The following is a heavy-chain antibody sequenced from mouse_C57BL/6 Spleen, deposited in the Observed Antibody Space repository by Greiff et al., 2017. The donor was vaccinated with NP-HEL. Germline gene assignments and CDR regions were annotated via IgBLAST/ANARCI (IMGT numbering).Heavy chain of an antibody. V-gene: IGHV5-9-1*02. D-gene: IGHD4-1*01. J-gene: IGHJ2*01. CDR1: GFTFSSYA. CDR2: ISSGGDYI. Sequence: DVMLVESGEGLVKPGGSLKLSCAASGFTFSSYAMSWVRQTPEKRLEWVAYISSGGDYIYYADTVKGRFTISRDNARNTLYLQMSSLKSEDTSMYYCTRTGFDYWGQGTTLTVSS. CDR3: TRTGFDY.